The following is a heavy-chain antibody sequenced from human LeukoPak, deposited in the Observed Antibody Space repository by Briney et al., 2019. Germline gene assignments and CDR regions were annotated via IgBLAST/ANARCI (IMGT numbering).Heavy chain of an antibody. V-gene: IGHV1-2*02. J-gene: IGHJ4*02. CDR2: INPNSGGT. CDR1: GYTFTGYY. Sequence: ASVKVSCKASGYTFTGYYMHWVRQAPGQGLEWRGWINPNSGGTNYAQKFQGRVTMTRDTSISTAYMELSRLRSDDTAVYYCARDRIYSGTFDYWGQGTLVTVSS. D-gene: IGHD1-26*01. CDR3: ARDRIYSGTFDY.